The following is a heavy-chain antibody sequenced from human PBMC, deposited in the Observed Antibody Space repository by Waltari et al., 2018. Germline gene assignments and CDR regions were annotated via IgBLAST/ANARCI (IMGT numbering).Heavy chain of an antibody. D-gene: IGHD1-26*01. Sequence: EVQLVESGGGLVQPGGSLRLSCEASGFTFLGYEMNWVRQAPGKGLEWISSISGSGATIFYADSVKGRFTISRDNAKSSLHLQMTSLRVDDTAIYYCARDIRREQPHARGFDYWGQGSLVTVSS. V-gene: IGHV3-48*03. J-gene: IGHJ4*02. CDR2: ISGSGATI. CDR1: GFTFLGYE. CDR3: ARDIRREQPHARGFDY.